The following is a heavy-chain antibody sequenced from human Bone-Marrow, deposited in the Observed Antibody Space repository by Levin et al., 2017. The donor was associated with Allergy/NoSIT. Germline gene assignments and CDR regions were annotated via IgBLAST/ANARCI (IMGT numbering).Heavy chain of an antibody. V-gene: IGHV4-34*01. CDR2: INHSVST. D-gene: IGHD3-9*01. Sequence: SETLSLTCAVYGGSFSGYYWSWIRQPPGKGLEWIGEINHSVSTNYNPSLKSRVTISVDTSKNQFSLKLSSVTAADTAVYYCARRGGYVDGYNWFDPWGQGTLVTVSS. J-gene: IGHJ5*02. CDR3: ARRGGYVDGYNWFDP. CDR1: GGSFSGYY.